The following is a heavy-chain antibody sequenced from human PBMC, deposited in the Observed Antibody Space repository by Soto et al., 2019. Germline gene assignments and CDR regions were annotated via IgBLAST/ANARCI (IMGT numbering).Heavy chain of an antibody. V-gene: IGHV3-33*01. CDR3: ARDQWLLVGWYYYLDV. CDR2: IWYGGSNK. D-gene: IGHD3-22*01. CDR1: GFTFSSYG. J-gene: IGHJ6*03. Sequence: QVQLVESGGGVVQPGRSLRLSCAASGFTFSSYGMHWVRQAPGKGLEWVAVIWYGGSNKYYADSVKCRFTISRDNYKNTLDLQINSLIAEDTAVYYCARDQWLLVGWYYYLDVWGKVTTVTVSS.